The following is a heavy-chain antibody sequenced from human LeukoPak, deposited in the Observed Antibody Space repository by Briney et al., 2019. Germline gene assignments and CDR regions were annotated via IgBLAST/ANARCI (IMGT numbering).Heavy chain of an antibody. CDR3: ARCSGGSCSWFDP. CDR2: IYYSGNT. V-gene: IGHV4-59*01. Sequence: PSETLSLTCTVSGGSISSYYWSWIRQPPGKGLEWIGYIYYSGNTNYNPSLESRVTISVDTSKNQFSLRLSSVTAADTAVYYCARCSGGSCSWFDPWGQGTLVTVSS. CDR1: GGSISSYY. J-gene: IGHJ5*02. D-gene: IGHD2-15*01.